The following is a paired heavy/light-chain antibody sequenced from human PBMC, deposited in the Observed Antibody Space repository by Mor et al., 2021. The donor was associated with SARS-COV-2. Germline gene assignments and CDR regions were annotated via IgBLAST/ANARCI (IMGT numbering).Heavy chain of an antibody. D-gene: IGHD6-19*01. CDR1: GGSISSSNW. V-gene: IGHV4-4*02. J-gene: IGHJ6*02. Sequence: QVQLQESGPGLVKPSGTLSLTCAVSGGSISSSNWWSWVRQPPGKGLEWIGEIYHSGSTNYNPSLKSRVTISVDKSKNQFSLKLSSVTAADTAVYYCARDEKAVAGRRDYYYGMDVWGQGTTVTVSS. CDR2: IYHSGST. CDR3: ARDEKAVAGRRDYYYGMDV.
Light chain of an antibody. J-gene: IGKJ1*01. Sequence: DIVMTQSPLSLPVTPGEPASISCRSSQSLLHSNGYNYLDWYLQKPGQSPQLLIYLGSNRASGVPDRFSGSGSGTDFTLKISRVEAEDVGVYYCMQALQTPTTFGQGTKVEIK. CDR2: LGS. V-gene: IGKV2-28*01. CDR1: QSLLHSNGYNY. CDR3: MQALQTPTT.